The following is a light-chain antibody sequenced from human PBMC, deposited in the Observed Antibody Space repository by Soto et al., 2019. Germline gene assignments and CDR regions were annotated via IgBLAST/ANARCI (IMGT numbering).Light chain of an antibody. J-gene: IGKJ1*01. CDR2: DAS. V-gene: IGKV3-20*01. Sequence: EIVMTQSPATLSVSPGERVTLSCRASENVRGSKVAWYQQKPGQAPRLLIYDASNRATDIPARFSGSGSGTDFTLTISSLEPEDFAVYYCLQYGSSGTFGQGTKVDIK. CDR1: ENVRGSK. CDR3: LQYGSSGT.